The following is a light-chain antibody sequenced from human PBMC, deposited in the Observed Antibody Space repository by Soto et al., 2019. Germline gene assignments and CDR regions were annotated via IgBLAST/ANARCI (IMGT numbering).Light chain of an antibody. CDR1: QNINTY. J-gene: IGKJ4*01. V-gene: IGKV3-11*01. CDR3: QQRRSWPRA. Sequence: EIVLTQSPATLSLSLGERATLSCRASQNINTYLVWYQQKPGQAPRLLLYDTSKRATGIPDRFSGSGSGTDFTLTISSLAPEDFALYYCQQRRSWPRAFGRGTKVEIK. CDR2: DTS.